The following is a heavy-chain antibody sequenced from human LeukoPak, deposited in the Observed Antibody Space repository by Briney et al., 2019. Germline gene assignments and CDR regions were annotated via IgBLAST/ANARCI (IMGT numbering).Heavy chain of an antibody. Sequence: ASVKVSCKASGYTFTSYDINWVRQATGQGLEWMGWMNPNSGNTGYAQKFQGRVTMTRNTSISTAYMELSSLRSEDTAVYYCARVTTVTFNWFDPWGQGTLVTVSS. J-gene: IGHJ5*02. D-gene: IGHD4-11*01. CDR2: MNPNSGNT. V-gene: IGHV1-8*01. CDR1: GYTFTSYD. CDR3: ARVTTVTFNWFDP.